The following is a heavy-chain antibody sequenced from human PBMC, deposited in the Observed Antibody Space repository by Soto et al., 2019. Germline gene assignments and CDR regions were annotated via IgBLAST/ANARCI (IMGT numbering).Heavy chain of an antibody. Sequence: PSETLSLTCAVYGGSFSGYCWTWIRQPPGKGLEWIGEITHSGSTNYNPSLKSRVTISVDTSKNQFSLNLNSVTAADTAVYYCARSSVRGWSYWGQGTLVTVSS. V-gene: IGHV4-34*01. CDR3: ARSSVRGWSY. D-gene: IGHD3-10*02. CDR2: ITHSGST. CDR1: GGSFSGYC. J-gene: IGHJ4*02.